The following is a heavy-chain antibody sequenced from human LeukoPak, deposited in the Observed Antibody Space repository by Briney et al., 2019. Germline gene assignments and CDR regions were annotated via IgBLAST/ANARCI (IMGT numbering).Heavy chain of an antibody. CDR1: GFTFSDYY. V-gene: IGHV3-11*01. Sequence: GGSLRLSCAASGFTFSDYYMSWIRQAPGKGLEWVSYISSSGSTIYYADSVKGRFTISRDNAKNSLYLQMNSLRAEDTAVYYCARVKALTMVRGVTMHRYFDLWGRGTLVTVSS. J-gene: IGHJ2*01. CDR2: ISSSGSTI. CDR3: ARVKALTMVRGVTMHRYFDL. D-gene: IGHD3-10*01.